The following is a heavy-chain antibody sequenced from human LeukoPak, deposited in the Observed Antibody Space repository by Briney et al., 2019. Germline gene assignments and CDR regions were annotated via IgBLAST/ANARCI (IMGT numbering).Heavy chain of an antibody. CDR2: VNDNGAAT. J-gene: IGHJ6*03. CDR1: GFPFSNYA. Sequence: GGSLRLSCAASGFPFSNYAMSWVRQAPGKGLKWVATVNDNGAATYYADSVKGRFTISRDNSYNTVPLQMNGLRDEDTGVYYCAKGLKTGVGPYMGYHYYMDVWGKGATVTVSS. D-gene: IGHD3-16*01. V-gene: IGHV3-23*01. CDR3: AKGLKTGVGPYMGYHYYMDV.